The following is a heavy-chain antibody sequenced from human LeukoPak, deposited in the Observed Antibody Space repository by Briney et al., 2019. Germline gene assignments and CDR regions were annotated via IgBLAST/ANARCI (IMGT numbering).Heavy chain of an antibody. CDR1: GYIFTSYW. J-gene: IGHJ4*02. D-gene: IGHD6-19*01. CDR3: ARRSSGWYGQDY. V-gene: IGHV5-10-1*04. CDR2: IDPSDSYT. Sequence: GESLKISCKGSGYIFTSYWISWVRQMPGKGLEWMGRIDPSDSYTNYSPSFQGQVTISADKSISTAYLQWSSLKASDTAMYYCARRSSGWYGQDYWGQGTLVTVSS.